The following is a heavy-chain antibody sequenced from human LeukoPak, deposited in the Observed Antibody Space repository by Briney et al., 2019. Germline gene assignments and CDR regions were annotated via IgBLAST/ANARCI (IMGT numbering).Heavy chain of an antibody. D-gene: IGHD3-3*01. CDR1: GFTFSSYA. CDR3: AKGGPYDFWSGYSPFDY. J-gene: IGHJ4*02. CDR2: ISGSGGST. Sequence: GRSLRLSCAASGFTFSSYAMHWVRQAPGKGLEWVSAISGSGGSTYYADSVKGRFTISRDNSKNTLYLQINSLRAEDTAVYYCAKGGPYDFWSGYSPFDYWGQGTLVTVSS. V-gene: IGHV3-23*01.